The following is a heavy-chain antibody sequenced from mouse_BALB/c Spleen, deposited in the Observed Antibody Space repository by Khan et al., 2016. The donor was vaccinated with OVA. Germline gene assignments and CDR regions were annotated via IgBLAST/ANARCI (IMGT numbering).Heavy chain of an antibody. V-gene: IGHV3-2*02. D-gene: IGHD1-1*01. Sequence: EVQLQGSGPGLVKPSQSLSLTCTVTGYSITTDYAWNWIRQFPGKKLEWMGFISYSGNTKYNPSLKSRISITRDTSKNQFFLQLKSVTTEDTARYYCARVYGGDFDYWGQGTTLTVSS. CDR1: GYSITTDYA. CDR2: ISYSGNT. CDR3: ARVYGGDFDY. J-gene: IGHJ2*01.